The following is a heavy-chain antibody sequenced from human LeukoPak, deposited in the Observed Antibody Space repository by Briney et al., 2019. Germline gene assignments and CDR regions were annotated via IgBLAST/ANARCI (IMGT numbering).Heavy chain of an antibody. CDR1: GGSISSYY. CDR3: ARQGSWLQLGNFDY. CDR2: IYYSGST. D-gene: IGHD5-24*01. V-gene: IGHV4-39*01. Sequence: PSETLSLTCTVSGGSISSYYWSWIRQPPGKGLEWIGSIYYSGSTYYSPSLKSRVTMSVDTSKNQFSLKLSSVTAADAAVYYCARQGSWLQLGNFDYWGQGTLVTVSS. J-gene: IGHJ4*02.